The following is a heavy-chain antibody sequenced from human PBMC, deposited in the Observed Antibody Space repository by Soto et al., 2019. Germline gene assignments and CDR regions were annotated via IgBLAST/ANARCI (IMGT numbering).Heavy chain of an antibody. D-gene: IGHD5-18*01. J-gene: IGHJ4*02. Sequence: QITLKAYGPTLVKPTQTLTLTCTFSGFSSSTSGVGVGWIRQPPGTTLEWLALIYWDDNKRYSPSLKSRLTSTKDTSKNQVVLTMTNMAPVDTATYDCAHNVWGYSYVYYWVQGTLVTVSS. V-gene: IGHV2-5*02. CDR1: GFSSSTSGVG. CDR2: IYWDDNK. CDR3: AHNVWGYSYVYY.